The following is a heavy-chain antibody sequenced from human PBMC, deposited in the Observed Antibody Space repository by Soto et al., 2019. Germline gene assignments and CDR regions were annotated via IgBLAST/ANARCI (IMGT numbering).Heavy chain of an antibody. J-gene: IGHJ5*02. V-gene: IGHV1-69*02. CDR1: GGTFSSYT. CDR2: IIPILGIA. D-gene: IGHD4-4*01. CDR3: ARAHPMTTVTTWLCCSFDP. Sequence: QVQLVQSGAEVKKPGSSVKVSCKASGGTFSSYTISWVRQAPGQGLEWMGRIIPILGIANYAQKFQGRFTITADKSTSTAYMELSSLRSEDTAVYYCARAHPMTTVTTWLCCSFDPWGQGTLVTVSS.